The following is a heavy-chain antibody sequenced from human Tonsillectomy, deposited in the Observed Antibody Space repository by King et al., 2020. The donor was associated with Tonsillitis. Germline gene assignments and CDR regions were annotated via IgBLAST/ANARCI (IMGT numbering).Heavy chain of an antibody. J-gene: IGHJ4*02. CDR3: AKGAGQWELLGMFDF. V-gene: IGHV3-30*02. Sequence: VQLVESGGGVVQPGGSLRLSCAASGFTFSNHGMHWVRQAPGKGLEWVAFIRYDGSSKYYADSVQGRLAISRDNSKKTLFLQMNSLRVDDTAVYYCAKGAGQWELLGMFDFWGQGTLVTVSS. CDR2: IRYDGSSK. CDR1: GFTFSNHG. D-gene: IGHD1-26*01.